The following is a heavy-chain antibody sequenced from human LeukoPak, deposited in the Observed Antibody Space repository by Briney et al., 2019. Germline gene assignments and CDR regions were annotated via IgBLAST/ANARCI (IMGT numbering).Heavy chain of an antibody. CDR3: ARPYYDSSGYLRDYFDY. D-gene: IGHD3-22*01. CDR1: GYTFTSYY. Sequence: ASVKVSCKASGYTFTSYYMHWVRQAPGQGLEWMGIINPSGGGTSYAQKFQGRVTMTRDMSTSTVYMELSSLRSEDTAVYYCARPYYDSSGYLRDYFDYWGQGTLVTVSS. J-gene: IGHJ4*02. V-gene: IGHV1-46*01. CDR2: INPSGGGT.